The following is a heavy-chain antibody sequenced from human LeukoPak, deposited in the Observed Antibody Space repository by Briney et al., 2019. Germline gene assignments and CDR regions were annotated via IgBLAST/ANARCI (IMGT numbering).Heavy chain of an antibody. D-gene: IGHD1-26*01. Sequence: GASVKVSCKASRGTFSSYAISWVRLAPGQGLEWMGGIIPIFGTANYAQKFQGRVTITADESTSTAYMELSSLRSEDTAVYYCARFSGWDYYYYYMDVWGKGTTVTVSS. V-gene: IGHV1-69*01. CDR3: ARFSGWDYYYYYMDV. CDR2: IIPIFGTA. J-gene: IGHJ6*03. CDR1: RGTFSSYA.